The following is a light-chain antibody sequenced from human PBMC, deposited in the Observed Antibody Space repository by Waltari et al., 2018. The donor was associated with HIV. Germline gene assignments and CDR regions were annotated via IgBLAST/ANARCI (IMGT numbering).Light chain of an antibody. CDR3: AAWDDSLNGPV. Sequence: QSVLTQPPSASGTPGQRVTIPCSGSRSTIGSNTVNWYQQLPGTAPKLLIYSNNQRPAGVPDRFCGSKSGTSASLAISGLQSEDEADYYCAAWDDSLNGPVFGGGTKLTVL. CDR2: SNN. CDR1: RSTIGSNT. V-gene: IGLV1-44*01. J-gene: IGLJ3*02.